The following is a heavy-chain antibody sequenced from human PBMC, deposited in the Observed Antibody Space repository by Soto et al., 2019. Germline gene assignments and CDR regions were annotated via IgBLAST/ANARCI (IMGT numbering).Heavy chain of an antibody. CDR1: GFAFGNYP. CDR2: ISGSGGMT. Sequence: DVKLVESGGGLVQPGDSLRLSCEVSGFAFGNYPMAWVRQTPGKGLQWISTISGSGGMTDYEDSVRGRFTVSIDHSKDTVHLQMTSLRADDTAVYYCAKDRTMARGIRAFDIWGQGTTVTISS. CDR3: AKDRTMARGIRAFDI. D-gene: IGHD3-10*01. J-gene: IGHJ3*02. V-gene: IGHV3-23*04.